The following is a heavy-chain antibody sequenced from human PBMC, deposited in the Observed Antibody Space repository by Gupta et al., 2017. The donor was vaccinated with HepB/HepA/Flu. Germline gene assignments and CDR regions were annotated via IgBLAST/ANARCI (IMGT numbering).Heavy chain of an antibody. Sequence: QVQLQQWGAGLLKPSETLSLTCSVYGGSFSGYYWRWIRQPPGKGLEWIGEINQSGSNNYNPSIKSRGTRSVDTSKNQFALKRSSVTAADTAVYYCARCQTHNYDTWTGYGFWFDPGGQGTLVTVSS. V-gene: IGHV4-34*01. CDR1: GGSFSGYY. D-gene: IGHD3-9*01. CDR3: ARCQTHNYDTWTGYGFWFDP. CDR2: INQSGSN. J-gene: IGHJ5*02.